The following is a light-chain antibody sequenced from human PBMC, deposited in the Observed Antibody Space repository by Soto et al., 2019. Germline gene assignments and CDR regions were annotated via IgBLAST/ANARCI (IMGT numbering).Light chain of an antibody. Sequence: QSVLTQPPSASGTPGQRVTISCSGSSSNIGSNTVNWYQQLPGTAPKLLIYSHKQRPSGVPDRFSGSTSGTSASLAISGLQSEDEADYYCAAWDDSRYGVVFGGGTKLTVL. CDR3: AAWDDSRYGVV. J-gene: IGLJ2*01. V-gene: IGLV1-44*01. CDR1: SSNIGSNT. CDR2: SHK.